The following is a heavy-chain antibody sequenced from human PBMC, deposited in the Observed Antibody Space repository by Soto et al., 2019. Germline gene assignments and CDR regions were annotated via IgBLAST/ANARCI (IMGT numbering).Heavy chain of an antibody. Sequence: QVQLQESGPGLVKPSETLSLTCTVSGGSFKSGSYSWSWIRQPPGKGLEWIGYVYHTGRTSYNPSLKRRVSIAMDTSKNQFYLNLDSVTAADTAVYFCARDFAYFDSWGQGTLVTVSS. V-gene: IGHV4-61*01. CDR2: VYHTGRT. D-gene: IGHD3-3*01. J-gene: IGHJ4*02. CDR3: ARDFAYFDS. CDR1: GGSFKSGSYS.